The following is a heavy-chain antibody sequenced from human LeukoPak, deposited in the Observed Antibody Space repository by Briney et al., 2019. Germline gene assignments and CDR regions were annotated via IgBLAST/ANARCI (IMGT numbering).Heavy chain of an antibody. CDR1: GGSISSHY. D-gene: IGHD1-26*01. Sequence: SETLSLTCTVSGGSISSHYWSWIRQPPGKGLEWIGYIYYSGSTNYNPSLKSRVTISVDTSKNQFSLKLSSVTAADTAVYYCARDRGSYGALDIWGQGTMVTVSS. CDR3: ARDRGSYGALDI. J-gene: IGHJ3*02. V-gene: IGHV4-59*11. CDR2: IYYSGST.